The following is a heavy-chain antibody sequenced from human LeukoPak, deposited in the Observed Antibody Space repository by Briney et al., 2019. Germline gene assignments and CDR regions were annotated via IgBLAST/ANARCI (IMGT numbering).Heavy chain of an antibody. J-gene: IGHJ5*02. D-gene: IGHD4-11*01. CDR2: MNPNSGNT. CDR3: ARGRADYSNPFDP. Sequence: RASVTVSCKASGYTFTSYDINWVRQATGQGLEWMGWMNPNSGNTGYARKFQGRVTMTRNTSISTAYMELSSLRSEDTAVYYCARGRADYSNPFDPWGQGTLVTVSS. V-gene: IGHV1-8*01. CDR1: GYTFTSYD.